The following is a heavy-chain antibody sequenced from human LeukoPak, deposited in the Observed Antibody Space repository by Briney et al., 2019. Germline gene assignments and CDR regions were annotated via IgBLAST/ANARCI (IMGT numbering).Heavy chain of an antibody. Sequence: SETLSLTCTVAGCFISSYYRSFIRQPAGKGLEWIGRIYTSGSTNYNPSLKSRVTMSVDKSKNQFSLKLSCVSAADTAVYYCARNGSGLYFFDYWGQGTLVTVSS. CDR2: IYTSGST. D-gene: IGHD6-19*01. CDR3: ARNGSGLYFFDY. V-gene: IGHV4-4*07. CDR1: GCFISSYY. J-gene: IGHJ4*02.